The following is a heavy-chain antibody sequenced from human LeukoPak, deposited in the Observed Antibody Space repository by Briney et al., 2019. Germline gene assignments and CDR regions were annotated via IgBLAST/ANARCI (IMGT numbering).Heavy chain of an antibody. V-gene: IGHV3-30*18. CDR3: AKDLSQMYTFDY. CDR1: GFIFSNYG. Sequence: PGRSLRPSWAASGFIFSNYGIHWVRQAPGKGLEWVAGISYDAGNKWYADSVKGRFTISRDNSKNTLYLQMNSLRPEDTAVYYCAKDLSQMYTFDYWGQGTGVTVSS. CDR2: ISYDAGNK. D-gene: IGHD2/OR15-2a*01. J-gene: IGHJ4*02.